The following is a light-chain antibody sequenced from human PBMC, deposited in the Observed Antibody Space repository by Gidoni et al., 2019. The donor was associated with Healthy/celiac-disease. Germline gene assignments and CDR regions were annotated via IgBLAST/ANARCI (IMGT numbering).Light chain of an antibody. CDR3: CSYAGSRGEVV. V-gene: IGLV2-23*02. CDR1: SSDVGSYNL. CDR2: EVS. Sequence: QSALTQPASVSGSPGQSITISCPGTSSDVGSYNLVSWYQQHPGKAPKLMIYEVSKRPSGVSNRFSGSKSGNTASLTISGLQAEDEADYYCCSYAGSRGEVVFGGGTKLTVL. J-gene: IGLJ2*01.